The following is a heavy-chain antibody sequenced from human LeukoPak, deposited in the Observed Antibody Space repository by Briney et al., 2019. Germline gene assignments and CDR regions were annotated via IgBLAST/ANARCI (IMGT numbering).Heavy chain of an antibody. V-gene: IGHV4-34*01. CDR1: GCSFSDYY. Sequence: SETLSLTCAVYGCSFSDYYWNWIRQPPGKGLEWIGEINARGDTNYNPSLKSRVNISVDTSKKQFSLRLTSMIAAVTALYYCARGQVPAAGGYNWFDRWGQGTLVTVSS. J-gene: IGHJ5*02. CDR2: INARGDT. D-gene: IGHD2-2*01. CDR3: ARGQVPAAGGYNWFDR.